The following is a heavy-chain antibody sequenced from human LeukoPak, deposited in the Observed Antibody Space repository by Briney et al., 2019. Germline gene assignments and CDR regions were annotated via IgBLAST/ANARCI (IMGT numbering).Heavy chain of an antibody. V-gene: IGHV4-34*01. CDR2: INHSGST. D-gene: IGHD5-24*01. Sequence: PSETLSLTCAVYGGSFSGYYWSWIRQPPGKGLEWIGEINHSGSTNYNPSPKSRVTISVDTSKNQFSLKLSSVTAADTAVYYCARVARRWLRLTGGYFDYWGQGTLVTVSS. J-gene: IGHJ4*02. CDR3: ARVARRWLRLTGGYFDY. CDR1: GGSFSGYY.